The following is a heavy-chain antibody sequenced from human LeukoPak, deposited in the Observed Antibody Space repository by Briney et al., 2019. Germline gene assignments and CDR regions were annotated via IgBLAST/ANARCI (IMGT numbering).Heavy chain of an antibody. CDR2: ISSDGSST. Sequence: GGSLRLSCAASGFTFRNHWMHWVRQTPGKGLVWVSRISSDGSSTTYADSVKGRFTISRDNAENTLYLQMNNLRAEDTAMYYCARDQRVTGRPDIDYWGQGTLVIVSS. V-gene: IGHV3-74*03. CDR1: GFTFRNHW. D-gene: IGHD6-6*01. CDR3: ARDQRVTGRPDIDY. J-gene: IGHJ4*02.